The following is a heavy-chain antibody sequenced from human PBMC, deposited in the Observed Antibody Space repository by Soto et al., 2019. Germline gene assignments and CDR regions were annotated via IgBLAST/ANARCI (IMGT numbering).Heavy chain of an antibody. CDR3: ANTRGLGLMDA. Sequence: QVHLLESGPGLVEPSGTLSLTCPVSGGSISSRNRWSWVRQSPGKGLEWIGEVSHSGSTNSNPSLKGRVTISLDKSNNQFSLNLESMTAADAAVYFCANTRGLGLMDAWGKGTTVVVSS. J-gene: IGHJ6*03. CDR2: VSHSGST. V-gene: IGHV4-4*02. D-gene: IGHD2-2*01. CDR1: GGSISSRNR.